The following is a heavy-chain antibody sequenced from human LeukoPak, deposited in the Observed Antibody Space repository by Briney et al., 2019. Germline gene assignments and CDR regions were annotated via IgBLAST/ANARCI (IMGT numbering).Heavy chain of an antibody. D-gene: IGHD3-22*01. Sequence: SETPSLTCNVSGGSINNHHWSWIRQPPGKRLEWIAYVAYTGSAVYNPSLKSRVTISVDTSKNQFSLKLKSVTAADTAVYYCARGPLDSADYSFDYWGQGALVTASS. CDR3: ARGPLDSADYSFDY. CDR1: GGSINNHH. CDR2: VAYTGSA. J-gene: IGHJ4*02. V-gene: IGHV4-59*11.